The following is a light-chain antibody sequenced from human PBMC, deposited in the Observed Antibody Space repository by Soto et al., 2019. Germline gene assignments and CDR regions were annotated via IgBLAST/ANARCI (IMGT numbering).Light chain of an antibody. CDR2: DVS. Sequence: QAVLTQPRSVSGSPGQSVTISCTGTSSDVGGYNYVSWYQQHPGKAPKLMIYDVSKRPSGVPDRFSGSKSGNTASLTISGLQAEAEADYYCCSCVGTYPHVFGTGPKVTVL. J-gene: IGLJ1*01. CDR1: SSDVGGYNY. CDR3: CSCVGTYPHV. V-gene: IGLV2-11*01.